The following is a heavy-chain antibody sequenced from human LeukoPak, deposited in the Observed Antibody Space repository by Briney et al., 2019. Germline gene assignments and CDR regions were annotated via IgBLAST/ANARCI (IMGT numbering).Heavy chain of an antibody. V-gene: IGHV1-69*05. Sequence: SVKVSCKACGGTFISYAISWVRQAPGQGLEWMGRIIPIFGTANYAQKFQGRVTITTDESTSTAYMELSSLRSEDTAVYYCARGGEDCSSTSCYEDPWFDPWGQGTLVTVSS. CDR1: GGTFISYA. CDR3: ARGGEDCSSTSCYEDPWFDP. J-gene: IGHJ5*02. CDR2: IIPIFGTA. D-gene: IGHD2-2*01.